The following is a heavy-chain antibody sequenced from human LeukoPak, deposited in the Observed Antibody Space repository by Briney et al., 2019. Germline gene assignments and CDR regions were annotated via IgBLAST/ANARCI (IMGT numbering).Heavy chain of an antibody. V-gene: IGHV1-69*13. CDR2: IIPIFGTA. CDR3: ARAGDSSGYVGY. CDR1: GYSFTSHG. J-gene: IGHJ4*02. Sequence: SVKVSCKASGYSFTSHGISWVRQAPGQGLEWMGGIIPIFGTANYAQKFQGRVTITADESTSTAYMELSSLRSEDTAVYYCARAGDSSGYVGYWGQGTLVTVSS. D-gene: IGHD3-22*01.